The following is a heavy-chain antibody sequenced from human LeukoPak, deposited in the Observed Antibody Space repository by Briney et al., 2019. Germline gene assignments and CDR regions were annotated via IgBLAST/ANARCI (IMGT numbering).Heavy chain of an antibody. D-gene: IGHD3-3*01. V-gene: IGHV4-39*07. Sequence: PSETLSLTCTVSGGSISSTSYYWGWIRQPPGKGLEWIGSIYYSGSTYYNPSLKSRVTISVDTSKNQFSLKLSSVTAADTAVYYCARMYYDFWSGYSDYWGQGTLVTVSS. J-gene: IGHJ4*02. CDR3: ARMYYDFWSGYSDY. CDR2: IYYSGST. CDR1: GGSISSTSYY.